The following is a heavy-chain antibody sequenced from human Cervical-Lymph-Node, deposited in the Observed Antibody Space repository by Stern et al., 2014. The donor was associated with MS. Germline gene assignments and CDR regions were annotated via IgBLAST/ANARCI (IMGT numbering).Heavy chain of an antibody. Sequence: QVQLVESRGGVVQPGRSLRLSCAASGFSLSRYTMHWVPQAPGKGLEWLALIWYDGSNPYYADSVTGRFTIARDNFKNTLYLQMNSLRAEDTAVYYCASAYSSSHYYFDYWGQGALVTVSS. D-gene: IGHD6-13*01. CDR1: GFSLSRYT. CDR2: IWYDGSNP. J-gene: IGHJ4*02. CDR3: ASAYSSSHYYFDY. V-gene: IGHV3-33*01.